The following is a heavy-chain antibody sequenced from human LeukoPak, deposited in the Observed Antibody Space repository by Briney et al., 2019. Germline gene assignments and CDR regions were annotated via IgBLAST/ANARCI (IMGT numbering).Heavy chain of an antibody. V-gene: IGHV1-18*01. J-gene: IGHJ4*02. D-gene: IGHD3-22*01. CDR3: ARDGGYYDSSGSGNFDY. Sequence: ASVKVSCKASGYTFTRYGITWVRQAPGQGPEWMGWISAYNGNTKYAQKLQGRVTMTTDTSTSTAYMELRSLRSDDTAAYYCARDGGYYDSSGSGNFDYWGQGTLVTVSS. CDR2: ISAYNGNT. CDR1: GYTFTRYG.